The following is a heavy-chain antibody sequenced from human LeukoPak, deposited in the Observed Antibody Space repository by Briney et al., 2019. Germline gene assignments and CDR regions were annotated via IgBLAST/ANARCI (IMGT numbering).Heavy chain of an antibody. D-gene: IGHD1-1*01. Sequence: GASVKVSCKASGYTFTGYYMHWVRQAPGQGLEWMGWINPNSGGTNYAQKFQGRVTMTGDTSISTAYMELSRLRSDDTAVYYCARDPSNWNSLTLDYWGQGTLVTVSS. V-gene: IGHV1-2*02. CDR3: ARDPSNWNSLTLDY. CDR2: INPNSGGT. J-gene: IGHJ4*02. CDR1: GYTFTGYY.